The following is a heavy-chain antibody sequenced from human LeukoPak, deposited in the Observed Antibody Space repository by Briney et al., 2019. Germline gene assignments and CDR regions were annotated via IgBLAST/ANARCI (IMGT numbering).Heavy chain of an antibody. CDR2: IYYSGST. Sequence: GSPRLSCAASGFTFSDYYMSWIRQPPGKGLEWIGYIYYSGSTNYNPSLKSRVTISVDTSKNQFSLKLSSVTAADTAVYYCARDQILRYYGMDVWGQGTTVTVSS. CDR3: ARDQILRYYGMDV. D-gene: IGHD2-15*01. CDR1: GFTFSDYY. V-gene: IGHV4-59*01. J-gene: IGHJ6*02.